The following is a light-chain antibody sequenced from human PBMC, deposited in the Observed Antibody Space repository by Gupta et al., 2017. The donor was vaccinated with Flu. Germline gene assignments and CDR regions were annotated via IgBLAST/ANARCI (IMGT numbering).Light chain of an antibody. CDR2: TAS. CDR1: ETIYSY. Sequence: DIQMTQSPTTLSAVVGDRVTITCRASETIYSYLNWYQQKPGKAPKLLIYTASKLQSGVPSRFSGSGSGTDFTLTITRLQPEDFSTYYCQHRDMIPLSFGRGTMVDIK. V-gene: IGKV1-39*01. J-gene: IGKJ4*01. CDR3: QHRDMIPLS.